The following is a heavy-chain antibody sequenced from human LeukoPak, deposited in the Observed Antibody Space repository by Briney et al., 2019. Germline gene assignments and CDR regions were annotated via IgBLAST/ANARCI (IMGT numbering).Heavy chain of an antibody. CDR1: GGSISSYY. CDR3: ARIRDSSGYYLGAFDI. J-gene: IGHJ3*02. D-gene: IGHD3-22*01. Sequence: SETLSLTCTVSGGSISSYYWCWIRQPAGKGLEWIGRIYTSGSTNYNPSLKSRVTMSVDTSKNQFSLKLSSVTAADTAVYYCARIRDSSGYYLGAFDIWGQGTTVTVSS. CDR2: IYTSGST. V-gene: IGHV4-4*07.